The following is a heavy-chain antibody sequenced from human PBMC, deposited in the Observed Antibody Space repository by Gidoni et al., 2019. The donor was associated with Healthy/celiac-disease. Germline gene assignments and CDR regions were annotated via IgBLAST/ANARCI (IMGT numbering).Heavy chain of an antibody. D-gene: IGHD5-18*01. CDR2: IKSKTDGGTT. CDR1: SNAW. V-gene: IGHV3-15*07. Sequence: SNAWMNWVRQAPGKGLEWVGRIKSKTDGGTTDYAAPVKGRSTISRDDSKNTLYLQMNSLKTEDTAVYYCTTYTASGRSPFDYWGQGTLVTVSS. J-gene: IGHJ4*02. CDR3: TTYTASGRSPFDY.